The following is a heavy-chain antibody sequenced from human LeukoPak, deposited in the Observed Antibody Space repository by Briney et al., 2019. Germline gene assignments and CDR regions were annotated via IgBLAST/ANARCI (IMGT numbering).Heavy chain of an antibody. CDR3: AKALTLHSRTYYPQDV. J-gene: IGHJ6*04. CDR2: INPLSGGT. V-gene: IGHV1-2*02. Sequence: ASLKVSCKASGYTFTDYFMHWVRQGPGQGLEWMGWINPLSGGTKYSQKFQGRVTMTRDTSIDTAYMEVSRLTSDDTAVYYCAKALTLHSRTYYPQDVWGKGTTVTVSS. D-gene: IGHD1-26*01. CDR1: GYTFTDYF.